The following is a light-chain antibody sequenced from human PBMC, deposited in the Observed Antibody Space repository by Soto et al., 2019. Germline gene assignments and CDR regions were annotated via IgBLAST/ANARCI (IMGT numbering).Light chain of an antibody. Sequence: EIVLTQSPATLSLSPGESGTVSCRASQSVGGCLGWYQRRPGQAPRLRIYGASNRATGIPARFSGGGPGTDFTLSLSTLEPEDFAFYCCQQCSNWPRTFGQRTKV. CDR2: GAS. CDR3: QQCSNWPRT. J-gene: IGKJ1*01. CDR1: QSVGGC. V-gene: IGKV3-11*01.